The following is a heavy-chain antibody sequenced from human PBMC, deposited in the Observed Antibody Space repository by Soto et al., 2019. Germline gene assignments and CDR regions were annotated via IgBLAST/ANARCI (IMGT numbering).Heavy chain of an antibody. CDR2: IKSKTDGGTT. V-gene: IGHV3-15*01. Sequence: EVQLVESGGGWVKPGGSLRLSCAASGFTFSNAWMSWVRQAPGKGLEWVGRIKSKTDGGTTDYAAPVKGRFTISRDDSKNTLYLQMNSLKTEDTAVYYCTTDSPSYYYDSSGYYTSAFDYWGQGTLVTVSS. J-gene: IGHJ4*02. CDR3: TTDSPSYYYDSSGYYTSAFDY. D-gene: IGHD3-22*01. CDR1: GFTFSNAW.